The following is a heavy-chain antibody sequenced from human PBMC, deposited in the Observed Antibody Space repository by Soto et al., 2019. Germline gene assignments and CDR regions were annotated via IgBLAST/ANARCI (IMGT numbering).Heavy chain of an antibody. V-gene: IGHV4-59*01. D-gene: IGHD3-10*01. J-gene: IGHJ4*02. CDR1: VVSIISYY. Sequence: ETLSLTGAVSVVSIISYYWSCILHPPVKGLEWIGYSYYSGSTNYNPSLKSRVSISVDTSKKQFSLNLSAVTAADTAVYYCVRVNYYAFSFDFWGQGNLVTVFS. CDR3: VRVNYYAFSFDF. CDR2: SYYSGST.